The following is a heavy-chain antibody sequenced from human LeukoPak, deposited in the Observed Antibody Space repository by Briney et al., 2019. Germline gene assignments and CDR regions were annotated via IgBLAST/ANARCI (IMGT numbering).Heavy chain of an antibody. D-gene: IGHD3-10*01. J-gene: IGHJ4*02. V-gene: IGHV4-4*02. CDR3: ARGKDGSGTYYFDY. CDR2: IYHSGST. Sequence: SETLSLTCAVSGGSISSSNWWSWVRQPPGKGLEWIGEIYHSGSTNHNPSLKSRVTISVDKSKNQFSLKLSSVTAADTAVYYCARGKDGSGTYYFDYWGQGTLVTVSS. CDR1: GGSISSSNW.